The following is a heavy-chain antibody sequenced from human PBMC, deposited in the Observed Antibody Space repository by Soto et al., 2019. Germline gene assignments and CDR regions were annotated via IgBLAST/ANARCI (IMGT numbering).Heavy chain of an antibody. Sequence: GTSVKVSCKASGYSYTSYDINWVRQATGQGLEWMGWINPNSGGTNYAQKFQGWVTMTRDTSISTAYMELRSLRSDDTAVYYCARGPPFGRWGQGTLVTVSS. CDR3: ARGPPFGR. D-gene: IGHD3-3*01. CDR2: INPNSGGT. CDR1: GYSYTSYD. V-gene: IGHV1-2*04. J-gene: IGHJ4*02.